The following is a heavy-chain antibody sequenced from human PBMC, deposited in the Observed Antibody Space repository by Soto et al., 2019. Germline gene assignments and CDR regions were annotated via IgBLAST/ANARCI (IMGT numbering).Heavy chain of an antibody. V-gene: IGHV1-58*01. J-gene: IGHJ2*01. D-gene: IGHD6-19*01. CDR2: IVVGSGNT. CDR3: AASTIYSSGWYWYFDL. Sequence: QMQLVQSGPEVKKPGTSVKVSCKASGFTITSSAVQWVRQARGQRLEWIGWIVVGSGNTNYAQKFQERVTITRDMSTSTAYMVLSSLRYEDTAVYYCAASTIYSSGWYWYFDLWGRGTLVTVSS. CDR1: GFTITSSA.